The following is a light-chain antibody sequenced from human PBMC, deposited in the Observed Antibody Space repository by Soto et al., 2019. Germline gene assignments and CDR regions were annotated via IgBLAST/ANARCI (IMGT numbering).Light chain of an antibody. Sequence: QSVLTQPPSASGSPGQSVTISCTGSTSNIGAYNYVSWYQQHPGKAPKLMIFEVTKRPSGVPDRFSGSKSGNTASLTVSGLHTDDEAIYYCSSYGGRNNFVVFGGGTKLTVL. V-gene: IGLV2-8*01. CDR3: SSYGGRNNFVV. CDR2: EVT. J-gene: IGLJ2*01. CDR1: TSNIGAYNY.